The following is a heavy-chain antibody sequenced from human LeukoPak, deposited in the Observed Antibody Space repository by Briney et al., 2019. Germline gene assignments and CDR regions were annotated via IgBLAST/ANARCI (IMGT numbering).Heavy chain of an antibody. CDR1: GFTFSSYG. CDR3: ARPLRYFDWSHFDY. Sequence: GGSLRLSCAASGFTFSSYGMHWVRRAPGKGLEWVAVISYDGSNKYYADSVKGRFTISRDNSKNTLYLQMNSLRAEDTAVYYCARPLRYFDWSHFDYWGQGTLVTVSS. D-gene: IGHD3-9*01. J-gene: IGHJ4*02. CDR2: ISYDGSNK. V-gene: IGHV3-30*03.